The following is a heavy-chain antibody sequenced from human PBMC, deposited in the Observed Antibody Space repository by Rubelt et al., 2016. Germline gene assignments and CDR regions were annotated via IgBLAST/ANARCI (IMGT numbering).Heavy chain of an antibody. D-gene: IGHD6-13*01. CDR1: GYTFTSYA. CDR3: AREREQLLVWCSCHYWYGMDV. V-gene: IGHV1-3*01. CDR2: INAGNANT. Sequence: QVQLVQSGAAVKKPGAPVKVSCKASGYTFTSYAMHWVRQAPGQSPEWMGWINAGNANTKYSQKFQGRVTITRDTAASTAYMELSSLRSEDTAVYYCAREREQLLVWCSCHYWYGMDVWGQGTTVTVSS. J-gene: IGHJ6*02.